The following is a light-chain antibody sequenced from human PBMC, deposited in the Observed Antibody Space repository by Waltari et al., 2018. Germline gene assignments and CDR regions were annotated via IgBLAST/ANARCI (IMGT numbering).Light chain of an antibody. CDR3: CSYACRSTCV. CDR1: SCDVGRYNF. Sequence: QSALTQPASVSGSPGQSITISCTGTSCDVGRYNFVSWYQQHPGKAPQHIIYEVNQRPSGVSNRLSGSKSGNTASLTISGLQAEDESDYYCCSYACRSTCVFGGGTKVPVL. J-gene: IGLJ3*02. V-gene: IGLV2-23*02. CDR2: EVN.